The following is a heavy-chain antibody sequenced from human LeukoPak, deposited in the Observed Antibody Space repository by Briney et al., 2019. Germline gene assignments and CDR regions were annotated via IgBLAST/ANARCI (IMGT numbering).Heavy chain of an antibody. CDR3: AKDLGYSYGYDYYGMDV. V-gene: IGHV3-30*07. CDR1: GFTFSSYA. Sequence: GRSLRLSCAASGFTFSSYAMHWVRQAPGKGLEWVAVISYDGSNKYYADSVKGRFTISRDNSKNTLYLQMNSLRAEDTAVYYCAKDLGYSYGYDYYGMDVWGQGTTVTVSS. J-gene: IGHJ6*02. CDR2: ISYDGSNK. D-gene: IGHD5-18*01.